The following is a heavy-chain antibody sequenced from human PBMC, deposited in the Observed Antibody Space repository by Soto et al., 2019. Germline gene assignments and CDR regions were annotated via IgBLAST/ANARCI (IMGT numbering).Heavy chain of an antibody. CDR1: GFTFSSYA. CDR3: ARDYQNFYESSGYLEY. Sequence: QVQLVESGGGVVQPGRSLRLSCAASGFTFSSYAIHWVRQAPGKGLEWVAVISYDGSNNYYADSVKGRFTISRDNSKNTLYLQMNSLRAEDTAVYYCARDYQNFYESSGYLEYWGQGALVTVSS. J-gene: IGHJ4*02. CDR2: ISYDGSNN. D-gene: IGHD3-22*01. V-gene: IGHV3-30-3*01.